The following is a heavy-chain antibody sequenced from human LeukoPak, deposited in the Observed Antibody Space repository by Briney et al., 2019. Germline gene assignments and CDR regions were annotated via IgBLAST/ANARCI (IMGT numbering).Heavy chain of an antibody. D-gene: IGHD3-10*01. CDR1: GFTFSSYS. V-gene: IGHV3-21*01. CDR2: ISSSSSYI. CDR3: ARSPGDYYFDY. J-gene: IGHJ4*02. Sequence: GGSLRLSCAASGFTFSSYSMNWVRQAPGKGLVWVSSISSSSSYIYYADSVKGRFTISRDNAKNSLYLQMNSLRAEDTAVYYCARSPGDYYFDYWGQGTLVTVSS.